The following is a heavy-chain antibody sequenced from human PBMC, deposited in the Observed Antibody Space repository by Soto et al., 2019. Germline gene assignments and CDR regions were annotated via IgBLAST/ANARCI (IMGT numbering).Heavy chain of an antibody. V-gene: IGHV3-11*06. J-gene: IGHJ6*02. D-gene: IGHD1-26*01. CDR2: ISSSSSYT. CDR1: GFTFSDYY. Sequence: PGGSLRLSCAASGFTFSDYYMSWIRQAPGKGLEWVSYISSSSSYTNYADSVKGRFTISRDNAKNSLYLQMNSLRAEDTAVYYCARDVGGSYHYYYGMDVWGQGTTVTVSS. CDR3: ARDVGGSYHYYYGMDV.